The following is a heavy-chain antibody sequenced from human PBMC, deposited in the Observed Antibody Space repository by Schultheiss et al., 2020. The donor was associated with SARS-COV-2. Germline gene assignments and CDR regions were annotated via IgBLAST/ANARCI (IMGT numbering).Heavy chain of an antibody. Sequence: SETLSLTCTVSGGSISSSSYYWTWIRQPPEKGLEWIGYIYYNGGTSYNSSLKSRVTISVDTSKNQFSLNLTSVTAADTAVYYCARVPSGNWYYFDYWSQGTLVTVSS. J-gene: IGHJ4*02. V-gene: IGHV4-61*01. CDR3: ARVPSGNWYYFDY. D-gene: IGHD1-1*01. CDR1: GGSISSSSYY. CDR2: IYYNGGT.